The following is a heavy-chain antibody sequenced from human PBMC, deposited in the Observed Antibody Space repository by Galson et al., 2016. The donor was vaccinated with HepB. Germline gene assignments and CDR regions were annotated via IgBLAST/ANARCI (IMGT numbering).Heavy chain of an antibody. Sequence: SLRLSCAASGFTFSNVWMNWVRQTAGKGLEWVGRIRRKADGGTTDYAAPVEGRFTISRDDSKDTLYLQMNSLKTEDTAVYYCTSDVILQSRRWFDPWGQGTLVTVSS. CDR3: TSDVILQSRRWFDP. CDR2: IRRKADGGTT. J-gene: IGHJ5*02. D-gene: IGHD2-2*01. CDR1: GFTFSNVW. V-gene: IGHV3-15*01.